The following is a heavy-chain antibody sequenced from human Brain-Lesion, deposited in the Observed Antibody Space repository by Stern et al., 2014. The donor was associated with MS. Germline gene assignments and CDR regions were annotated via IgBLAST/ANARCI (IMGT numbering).Heavy chain of an antibody. CDR2: ISWNSGTI. D-gene: IGHD1-14*01. Sequence: EVQLVESGGDLVQPGRSLRLSCAAFGFTFDDYAMHWVRQATGKGLEWVEGISWNSGTIGYADSVKGRFTTSRDNAYSSLYLQMNSLRPEDTALYYCARDITGSSAYFAYWGQGTLVTVSS. CDR3: ARDITGSSAYFAY. J-gene: IGHJ4*02. CDR1: GFTFDDYA. V-gene: IGHV3-9*01.